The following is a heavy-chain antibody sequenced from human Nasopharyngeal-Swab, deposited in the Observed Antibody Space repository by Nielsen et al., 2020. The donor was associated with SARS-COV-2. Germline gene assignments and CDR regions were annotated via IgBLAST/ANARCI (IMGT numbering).Heavy chain of an antibody. CDR3: AKDDVVRGDAFDI. CDR2: ISGSGGST. CDR1: GFTFSSYA. D-gene: IGHD3-10*01. J-gene: IGHJ3*02. V-gene: IGHV3-23*01. Sequence: GVLKISCAASGFTFSSYAMSWVRQAPGKGLEWVSAISGSGGSTYYADSVKGRFTISRDNSKNTLYLQMNSLRAEDTAVYYCAKDDVVRGDAFDIWGQGTMVTVSS.